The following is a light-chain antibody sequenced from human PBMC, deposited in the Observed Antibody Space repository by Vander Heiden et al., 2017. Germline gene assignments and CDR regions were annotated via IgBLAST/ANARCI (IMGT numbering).Light chain of an antibody. CDR1: QSISKY. V-gene: IGKV1-39*01. CDR3: QQGYSAPPMYS. J-gene: IGKJ2*03. CDR2: AAS. Sequence: DIQMTQSPSSLSASVGDRVSITCRASQSISKYLNWYQQKPGKAPKLLVHAASTLQSGVPSRFSGSGSGTDFTLTISSLQPADFETYYCQQGYSAPPMYSFGPGTKLEIK.